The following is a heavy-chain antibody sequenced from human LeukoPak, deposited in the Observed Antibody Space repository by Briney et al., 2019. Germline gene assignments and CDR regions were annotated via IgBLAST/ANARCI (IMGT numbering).Heavy chain of an antibody. D-gene: IGHD1-26*01. V-gene: IGHV1-24*01. Sequence: ASVKVSCKVSGYTLTELSMHWVRQAPGKGLEWMGGFDPEDGETIYAQKFQGRVTMTEDTSTDTAYMELSSLRSEDTAVYYCATDSGLWELRSFDYWGQGTLVTVSS. CDR2: FDPEDGET. CDR1: GYTLTELS. CDR3: ATDSGLWELRSFDY. J-gene: IGHJ4*02.